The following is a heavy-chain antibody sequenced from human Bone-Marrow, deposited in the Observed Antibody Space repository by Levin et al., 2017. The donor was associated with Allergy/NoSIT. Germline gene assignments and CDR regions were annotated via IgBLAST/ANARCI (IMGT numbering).Heavy chain of an antibody. Sequence: KISCKASGGAFNTYMINWVRQAPGQGLEWMGGIVPILATPNYAQKFQGRVTIIADESTSTAYMEIISLTSEDAAVYYCAGGYSSSLSQNMDVWGHGTTVTVSS. CDR2: IVPILATP. J-gene: IGHJ6*02. CDR1: GGAFNTYM. CDR3: AGGYSSSLSQNMDV. V-gene: IGHV1-69*16. D-gene: IGHD3-22*01.